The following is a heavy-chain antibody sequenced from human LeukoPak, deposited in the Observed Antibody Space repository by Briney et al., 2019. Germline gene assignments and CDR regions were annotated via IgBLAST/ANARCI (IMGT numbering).Heavy chain of an antibody. V-gene: IGHV2-5*02. CDR3: AHTYSGNYWQ. Sequence: SGPTLVNPTPPLTLTCTFSGFSLNTRGVGVGWIRQPPREALEWLALIYWDDYKHYSPSLKSRVSITKDTSKNQVVLTMTNMDPVDTATYYCAHTYSGNYWQWGQGALVTVSS. J-gene: IGHJ4*02. D-gene: IGHD1-26*01. CDR2: IYWDDYK. CDR1: GFSLNTRGVG.